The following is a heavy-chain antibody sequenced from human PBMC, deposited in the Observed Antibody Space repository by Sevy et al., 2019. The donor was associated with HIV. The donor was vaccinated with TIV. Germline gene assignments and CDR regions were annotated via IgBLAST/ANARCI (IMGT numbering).Heavy chain of an antibody. CDR1: GGSVSTGTYY. J-gene: IGHJ1*01. Sequence: SETLSLICTVSGGSVSTGTYYWSWIRQPPGKGLEWIGYIHYSGSTNYNPFLKSRVTISVDTSKNQFSLKLTSVTAADAAVYYCARRARLRAEYFQYWGQGTLVTVSS. CDR2: IHYSGST. D-gene: IGHD2-21*02. CDR3: ARRARLRAEYFQY. V-gene: IGHV4-61*01.